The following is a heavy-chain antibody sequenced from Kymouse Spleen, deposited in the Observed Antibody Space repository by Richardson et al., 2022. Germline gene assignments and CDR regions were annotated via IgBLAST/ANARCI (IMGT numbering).Heavy chain of an antibody. CDR3: ARGGYYGSGSYHHFDY. V-gene: IGHV4-34*01. J-gene: IGHJ4*02. D-gene: IGHD3-10*01. Sequence: QVQLQQWGAGLLKPSETLSLTCAVYGGSFSGYYWSWIRQPPGKGLEWIGEINHSGSTNYNPSLKSRVTISVDTSKNQFSLKLSSVTAADTAVYYCARGGYYGSGSYHHFDYWGQGTLVTVSS. CDR1: GGSFSGYY. CDR2: INHSGST.